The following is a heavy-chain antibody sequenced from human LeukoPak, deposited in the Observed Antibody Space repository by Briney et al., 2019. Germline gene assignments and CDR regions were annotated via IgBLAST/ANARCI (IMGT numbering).Heavy chain of an antibody. V-gene: IGHV1-46*01. CDR3: ASTREQQLPMDY. J-gene: IGHJ4*02. Sequence: ASVNVSCKASGYIFTTYFIHWVRQAPGQGLEWMGIINPSGGSTSYAQKFQGRVTMTSDTSTSTVYMELSSLRSEDTAVYYCASTREQQLPMDYWGQGTLVTVSS. CDR2: INPSGGST. CDR1: GYIFTTYF. D-gene: IGHD6-13*01.